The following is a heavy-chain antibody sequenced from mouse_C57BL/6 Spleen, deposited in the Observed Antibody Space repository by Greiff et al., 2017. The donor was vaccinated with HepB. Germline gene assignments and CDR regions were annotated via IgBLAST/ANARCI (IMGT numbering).Heavy chain of an antibody. D-gene: IGHD1-1*01. CDR1: GFSLTSYG. V-gene: IGHV2-2*01. J-gene: IGHJ3*01. CDR3: ARSYGSSSPWFAY. CDR2: IWSGGST. Sequence: VQGVESGPGLVQPSQSLSITCTVSGFSLTSYGVHWVRQSPGKGLEWLGVIWSGGSTDYNAAFISRLSISKDNSKSQVFFKMNSLQADDTAIYYCARSYGSSSPWFAYWGQGTLVTVSA.